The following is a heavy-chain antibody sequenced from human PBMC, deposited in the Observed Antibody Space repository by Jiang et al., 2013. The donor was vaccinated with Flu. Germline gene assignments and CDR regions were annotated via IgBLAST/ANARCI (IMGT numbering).Heavy chain of an antibody. D-gene: IGHD3-10*01. Sequence: GLVKPSETLSLTCTVSGGSISSSLYYWGWIRQPPGKGLQWIGSIYYSGSTYYNPSLKSRVTVSIDTSENQFSLKLSSVTAADTAVYYCAAARDGVRGVPDYWGQGTLVTVSS. V-gene: IGHV4-39*01. CDR3: AAARDGVRGVPDY. CDR2: IYYSGST. CDR1: GGSISSSLYY. J-gene: IGHJ4*02.